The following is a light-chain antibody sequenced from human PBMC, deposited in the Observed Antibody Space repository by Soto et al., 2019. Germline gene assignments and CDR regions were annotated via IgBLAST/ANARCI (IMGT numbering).Light chain of an antibody. CDR1: ETVATN. CDR2: GAS. Sequence: EVVMTQSPATLSVSPGERATLSCRASETVATNLAWYQQKPGQAPRLLISGASTRAAGISDRFRGSGSGTEFTLTISSLRSEDSAIYYCQQYFEWPPMTFXQGTKADIK. CDR3: QQYFEWPPMT. J-gene: IGKJ1*01. V-gene: IGKV3-15*01.